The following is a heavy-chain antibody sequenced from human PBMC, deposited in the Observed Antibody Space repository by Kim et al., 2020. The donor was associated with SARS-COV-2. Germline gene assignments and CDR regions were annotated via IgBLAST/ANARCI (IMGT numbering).Heavy chain of an antibody. V-gene: IGHV4-39*07. CDR1: GGSISSSSYY. Sequence: SETLSLTCTVSGGSISSSSYYWGWIRQPPGKGLEWIGSIYYSGSTYYNPSLKSRVTISVDTSKNQFSLKLSSVTAADTAVYYCASLGGWFGETYAFDIWGQGTMVTVSS. D-gene: IGHD3-10*01. J-gene: IGHJ3*02. CDR2: IYYSGST. CDR3: ASLGGWFGETYAFDI.